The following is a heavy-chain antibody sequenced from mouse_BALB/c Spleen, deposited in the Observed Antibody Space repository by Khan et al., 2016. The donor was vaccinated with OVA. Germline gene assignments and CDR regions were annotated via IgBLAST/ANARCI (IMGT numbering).Heavy chain of an antibody. CDR2: IRGDGST. J-gene: IGHJ1*01. CDR1: GFSLTSYG. Sequence: QVQLKESGPGLVAPSQSLSITCTVSGFSLTSYGVGWVRQPPGKGLEWLGIIRGDGSTNYHSALISRLSISKDKSKSQVFLNLNSLQTDDTATYYCAKFYYGSVSNGYFDFWGAGTTVTVSS. V-gene: IGHV2-3*01. D-gene: IGHD1-1*01. CDR3: AKFYYGSVSNGYFDF.